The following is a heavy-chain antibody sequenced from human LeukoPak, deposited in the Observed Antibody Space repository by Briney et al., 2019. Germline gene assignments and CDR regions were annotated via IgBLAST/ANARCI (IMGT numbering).Heavy chain of an antibody. CDR3: ARAYRQNYYYYYMDV. V-gene: IGHV3-48*03. CDR1: GFTFSSYE. J-gene: IGHJ6*03. CDR2: ISSSGSTI. D-gene: IGHD4-11*01. Sequence: GGSLRLSCAASGFTFSSYEMNWVRQAPGKGLEWVSYISSSGSTIYYTDSVKGRFTISRDNAKNSLYLQMNSLRAEDTAVYYCARAYRQNYYYYYMDVWGKGTTVTVSS.